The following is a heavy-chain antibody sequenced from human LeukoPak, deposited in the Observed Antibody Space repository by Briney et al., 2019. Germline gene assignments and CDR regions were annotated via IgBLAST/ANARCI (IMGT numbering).Heavy chain of an antibody. CDR2: INHSGST. CDR1: GGSFSGYY. D-gene: IGHD2-2*01. CDR3: SRRDCSHTDCFYWYFDL. V-gene: IGHV4-34*01. J-gene: IGHJ2*01. Sequence: PSETLSLTRAVYGGSFSGYYWSWIRQPPGKGLEWIGEINHSGSTNYNPSLKSRVTISVDTSKNQFSLNLRSVTAADTAVYYCSRRDCSHTDCFYWYFDLWGRGALLTVSS.